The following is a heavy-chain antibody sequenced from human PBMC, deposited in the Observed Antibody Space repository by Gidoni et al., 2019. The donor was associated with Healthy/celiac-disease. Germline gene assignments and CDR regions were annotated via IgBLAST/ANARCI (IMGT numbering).Heavy chain of an antibody. J-gene: IGHJ4*02. CDR3: ARDQATGYSFDY. Sequence: QVQLVESGGGVVQPGRSLRLSCAASGFTFSSYGMHWVRQAPGKGLEWVAVIWDDGSNKYYADSVKGRFTISRDNSKNTLYLQMNSLRAEDTAVYYCARDQATGYSFDYWGQGTLVTVSS. V-gene: IGHV3-33*01. CDR1: GFTFSSYG. CDR2: IWDDGSNK.